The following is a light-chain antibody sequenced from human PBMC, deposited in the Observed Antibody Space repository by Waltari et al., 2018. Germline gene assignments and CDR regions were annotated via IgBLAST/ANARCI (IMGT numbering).Light chain of an antibody. CDR1: KNVINSY. CDR3: QQFGSTPAIT. Sequence: EIVLTQSPGTLSLSPGERATLSCRARKNVINSYLTWYQQKRVQAPRHLMYCASTRATGIPDRFSGSRSGTEFTLTISRLEHEDFALYYCQQFGSTPAITFCQGTRLEIK. J-gene: IGKJ5*01. V-gene: IGKV3-20*01. CDR2: CAS.